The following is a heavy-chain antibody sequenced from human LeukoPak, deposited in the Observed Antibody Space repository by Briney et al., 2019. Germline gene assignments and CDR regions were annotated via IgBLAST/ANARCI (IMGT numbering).Heavy chain of an antibody. J-gene: IGHJ4*02. CDR2: IIPIFGTA. Sequence: EASVKVSCKASGGTFSSYAISWVRQAPGQGLEWMGGIIPIFGTANYAQKFQGRVTITTDESTSTAYMELSSLRSEDTAVYYCASIYYDSSGYYYGYFDYWGQGTLVTVSS. CDR1: GGTFSSYA. V-gene: IGHV1-69*05. CDR3: ASIYYDSSGYYYGYFDY. D-gene: IGHD3-22*01.